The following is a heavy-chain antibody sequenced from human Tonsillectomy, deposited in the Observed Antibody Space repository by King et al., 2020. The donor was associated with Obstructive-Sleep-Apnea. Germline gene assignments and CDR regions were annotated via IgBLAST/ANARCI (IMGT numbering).Heavy chain of an antibody. CDR1: GFTFDDYA. CDR2: ISWNGRSV. CDR3: VKADFDAYYSDS. J-gene: IGHJ4*02. D-gene: IGHD2/OR15-2a*01. V-gene: IGHV3-9*01. Sequence: VQLVESGGGLVQPGKSLRLSCTASGFTFDDYAMHWVRQAPGKGLEWVSGISWNGRSVDSADAVKGRFTISRDNAKNSLVLQMNSLRPEDTAFYYCVKADFDAYYSDSWGQGTLVTVSS.